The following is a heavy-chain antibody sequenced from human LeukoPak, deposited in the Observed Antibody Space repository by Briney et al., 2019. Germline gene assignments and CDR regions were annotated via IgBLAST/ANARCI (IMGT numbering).Heavy chain of an antibody. CDR1: GGSFSGYY. V-gene: IGHV4-59*08. D-gene: IGHD6-6*01. J-gene: IGHJ5*02. Sequence: SETLSLTCAVYGGSFSGYYWSWIRQPPGKGLEWIGYIYYSGSTNYNPSLKSRVTISVDTSKNQFSLKLSSVTAADTAVYYCARRIAARKGRGYNWFDPWGQGTLVTVSS. CDR3: ARRIAARKGRGYNWFDP. CDR2: IYYSGST.